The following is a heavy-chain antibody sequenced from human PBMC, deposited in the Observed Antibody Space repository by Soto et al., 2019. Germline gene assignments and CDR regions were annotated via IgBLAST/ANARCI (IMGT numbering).Heavy chain of an antibody. J-gene: IGHJ4*02. V-gene: IGHV3-9*01. Sequence: EVQLVESGGGLVQPGTSLRLTCAASGFTFDDYAMHWVRQVPGKGLEWVSGISWTSGSVDYADSVKGRFTISRDNAKRTLYLQLNSLTPGDTGFYYCAKDFDFWSGVDYWGQGTLVTVSS. CDR3: AKDFDFWSGVDY. CDR2: ISWTSGSV. D-gene: IGHD3-3*01. CDR1: GFTFDDYA.